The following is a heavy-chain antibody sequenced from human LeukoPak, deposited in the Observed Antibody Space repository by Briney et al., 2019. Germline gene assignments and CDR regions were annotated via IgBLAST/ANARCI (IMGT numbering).Heavy chain of an antibody. V-gene: IGHV4-4*07. D-gene: IGHD3-22*01. Sequence: PSETLSLTCAVSGGSISSYYWSWIRQPAGKGLEWIGRIYTSGSTNYNPSLKSRVTMSVDTSKNQFSLKLSSVTAADTAVYYCARSTYYYDSNYMDVWGKGTTVTVSS. CDR1: GGSISSYY. J-gene: IGHJ6*03. CDR2: IYTSGST. CDR3: ARSTYYYDSNYMDV.